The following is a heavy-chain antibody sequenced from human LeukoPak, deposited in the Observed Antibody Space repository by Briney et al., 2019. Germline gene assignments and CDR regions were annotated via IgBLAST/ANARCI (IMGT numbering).Heavy chain of an antibody. D-gene: IGHD2-2*01. Sequence: PGRSLRLSCAASGFTFSSYAMSWVRQAPGKGLEWVSAISGSGGSTYYADSVKGRFTISRDNSKNTLYLQMNSLRAEDTAIYYCAGRCTSTSCPRAFDYWGQGTLVTVSS. V-gene: IGHV3-23*01. J-gene: IGHJ4*02. CDR3: AGRCTSTSCPRAFDY. CDR2: ISGSGGST. CDR1: GFTFSSYA.